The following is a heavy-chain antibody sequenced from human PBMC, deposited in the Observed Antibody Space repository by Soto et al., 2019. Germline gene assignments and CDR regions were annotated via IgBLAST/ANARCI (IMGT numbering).Heavy chain of an antibody. CDR1: GFSFGTYL. CDR3: AKASPSYYYYGMDV. J-gene: IGHJ6*02. Sequence: GGSLRLSCNASGFSFGTYLMTWVRQAPGKGLEWVSSISGNGFDTYYADSVKGRFTISRDNSKNRLFLQINSLRPDDKALDYRAKASPSYYYYGMDVWGQGTTVTVSS. V-gene: IGHV3-23*01. CDR2: ISGNGFDT.